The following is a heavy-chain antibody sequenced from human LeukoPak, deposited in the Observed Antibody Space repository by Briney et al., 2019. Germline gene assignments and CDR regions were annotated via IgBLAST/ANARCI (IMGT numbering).Heavy chain of an antibody. Sequence: PSETLSLTCTVSGGSISSGDYYWSWIRRPPGKGLEWIGYIYYSGSTYYNPSLKSRVTISVDTSKNQFSLKLSSVTAADTAVYYCAREYGSGSSFDYWGQGTLVTVSS. CDR3: AREYGSGSSFDY. D-gene: IGHD3-10*01. CDR1: GGSISSGDYY. V-gene: IGHV4-30-4*01. CDR2: IYYSGST. J-gene: IGHJ4*02.